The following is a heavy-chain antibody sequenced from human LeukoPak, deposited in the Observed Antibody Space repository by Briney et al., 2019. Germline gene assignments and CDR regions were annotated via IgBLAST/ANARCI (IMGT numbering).Heavy chain of an antibody. J-gene: IGHJ3*02. CDR2: ISDSSTYI. CDR1: GFTFSTYS. CDR3: AREVRMVVPAARAAFDI. Sequence: PGGSLRLSYTASGFTFSTYSMTWVRQAPGKGLEWVSSISDSSTYIYYTDSVKGRFTISRDNAKNSLYLQMNSLRAEDTAVYYCAREVRMVVPAARAAFDIRGQGTMVTVSS. D-gene: IGHD2-2*01. V-gene: IGHV3-21*01.